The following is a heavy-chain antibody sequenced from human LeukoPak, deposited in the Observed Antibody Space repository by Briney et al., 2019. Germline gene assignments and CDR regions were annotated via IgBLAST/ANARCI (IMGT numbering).Heavy chain of an antibody. D-gene: IGHD4-17*01. CDR1: GFTLSSYA. V-gene: IGHV3-23*01. J-gene: IGHJ4*02. Sequence: QTGRSLRLSCAASGFTLSSYAMSWVRQAPGKGLEWVSVISGSGGSTYYTDSVKGRFTISRDNSKNTLYLQMNRLRAEDTAVYYCANQLNDYGDYYFDYWGQGTLVTVSS. CDR3: ANQLNDYGDYYFDY. CDR2: ISGSGGST.